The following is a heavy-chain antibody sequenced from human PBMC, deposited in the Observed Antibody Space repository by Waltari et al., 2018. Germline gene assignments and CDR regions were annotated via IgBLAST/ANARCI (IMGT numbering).Heavy chain of an antibody. J-gene: IGHJ4*02. V-gene: IGHV4-38-2*02. CDR2: VYHNGTT. D-gene: IGHD3-9*01. CDR3: ARGALTLYYFDY. Sequence: QVQLQESGPGLLKPSETLSLTCNVSGYSISSGYYWGWIRQSPGKGLEWIGSVYHNGTTYYKPSLKGRVTISLDTSKNKFSLELSSVTAADTAVYYCARGALTLYYFDYWGQGTLVTVSS. CDR1: GYSISSGYY.